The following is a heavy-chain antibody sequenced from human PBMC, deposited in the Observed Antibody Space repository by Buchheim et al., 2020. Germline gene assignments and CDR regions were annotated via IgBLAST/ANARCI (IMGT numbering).Heavy chain of an antibody. CDR1: GFNFNNYG. V-gene: IGHV3-30*18. D-gene: IGHD3-10*01. CDR3: AKVRVRGTHFFDY. CDR2: ISFDGSNK. Sequence: QVQLVESGGDVVQPGRSLRLSCAASGFNFNNYGMHWVRQAPGKGLEWVAVISFDGSNKYYADSVKGRFTISRDNSKNTLFLEMNSLRPEDTGLYYCAKVRVRGTHFFDYWGQGTL. J-gene: IGHJ4*02.